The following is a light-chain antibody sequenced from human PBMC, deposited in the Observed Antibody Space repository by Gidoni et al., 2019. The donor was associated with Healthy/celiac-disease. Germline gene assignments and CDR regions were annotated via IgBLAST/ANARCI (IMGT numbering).Light chain of an antibody. CDR3: QQRSNWPPLT. CDR2: DAS. Sequence: EIVLTQSPASLSLSPGERATLSCRASQSVSSYLAWYQQKPGQAPRLRIYDASNRATGIPARFSGSGSGTDFTLTISSLEPEDFAVYDCQQRSNWPPLTLGGGTKVEIK. V-gene: IGKV3-11*01. J-gene: IGKJ4*01. CDR1: QSVSSY.